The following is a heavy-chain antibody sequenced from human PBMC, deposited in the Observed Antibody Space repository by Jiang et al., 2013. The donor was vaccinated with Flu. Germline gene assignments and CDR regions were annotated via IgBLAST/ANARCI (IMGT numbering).Heavy chain of an antibody. CDR1: GYNFSGEA. D-gene: IGHD3-22*01. J-gene: IGHJ4*02. CDR3: ASSPENSGFYYIPFDY. V-gene: IGHV1-3*01. Sequence: SGAEVKKPGASVKVSCKVSGYNFSGEALHWVRQAPGQTLEWLGWIGGGNGNTKYSQSLQGRVTITRDTSASIGYMELRSLRSEDTALYYCASSPENSGFYYIPFDYWGQGTLVVVSS. CDR2: IGGGNGNT.